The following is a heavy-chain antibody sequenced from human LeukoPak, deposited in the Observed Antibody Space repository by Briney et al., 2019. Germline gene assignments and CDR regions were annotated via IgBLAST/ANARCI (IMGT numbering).Heavy chain of an antibody. D-gene: IGHD3-9*01. V-gene: IGHV1-24*01. Sequence: ASVKVSCTISGYTLTELSMHWVRQAPGKGPEWMGGFDPEDGETIYAQKFQGRVTMTEDTSTDTAYMELSSLRSEDTAVYYCATAKKGDILTGYYIDYWGQGTLVTVSS. J-gene: IGHJ4*02. CDR3: ATAKKGDILTGYYIDY. CDR1: GYTLTELS. CDR2: FDPEDGET.